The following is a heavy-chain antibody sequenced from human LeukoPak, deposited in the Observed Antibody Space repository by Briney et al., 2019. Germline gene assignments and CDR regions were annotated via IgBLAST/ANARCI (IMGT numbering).Heavy chain of an antibody. Sequence: GGSLRLSCAASGFTFSSYAMSWVRQAPGKGLEWVSAISGSGGSTYYADSVKGRFTISRDNSKNTLYLQMNSLRAEDTAVYYCAKDRRPHDSSGSAYDYWGQGTLVTVSS. V-gene: IGHV3-23*01. CDR1: GFTFSSYA. CDR2: ISGSGGST. CDR3: AKDRRPHDSSGSAYDY. D-gene: IGHD3-22*01. J-gene: IGHJ4*02.